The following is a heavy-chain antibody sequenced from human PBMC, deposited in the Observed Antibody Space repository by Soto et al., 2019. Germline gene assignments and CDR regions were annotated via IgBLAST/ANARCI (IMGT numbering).Heavy chain of an antibody. D-gene: IGHD4-4*01. CDR3: ARSDLYDYSNMYHRSYFDY. V-gene: IGHV4-31*03. J-gene: IGHJ4*02. CDR2: IYYSGST. CDR1: GGSISSGGYY. Sequence: SETLSLTCTVSGGSISSGGYYWSWIRQHPGKGLEWIGYIYYSGSTYYNPSLKSRVTISVDTSKNQFSLKLSSVTAADTAVYYCARSDLYDYSNMYHRSYFDYWGQGTLVTVSS.